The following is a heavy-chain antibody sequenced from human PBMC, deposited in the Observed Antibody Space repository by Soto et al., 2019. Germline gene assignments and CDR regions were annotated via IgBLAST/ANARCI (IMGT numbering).Heavy chain of an antibody. V-gene: IGHV4-39*01. CDR1: GGSISSSSYY. Sequence: PSETLSPTCTVSGGSISSSSYYWGWIRQPPGKGLEWIGSIYYSGSTYYNPSLKSRVTISVDTSKNQYSLKLSSVTAADTAVYYCAIRGDTAMVTRNNWFDPWGQGTLVTVSS. CDR3: AIRGDTAMVTRNNWFDP. D-gene: IGHD5-18*01. CDR2: IYYSGST. J-gene: IGHJ5*02.